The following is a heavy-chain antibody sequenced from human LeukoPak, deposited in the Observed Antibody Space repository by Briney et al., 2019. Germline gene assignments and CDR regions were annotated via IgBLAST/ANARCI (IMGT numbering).Heavy chain of an antibody. V-gene: IGHV1-69*13. Sequence: SVKVSCKASGGTFSSYAISWVRQAPGQGLEWMGGIIPIFGTATYAQKFQGRVTITADESTSTAYMELSSLRSEDTAVYYCARGAQGGYCSSTSCYPSGLDYWGQGTLVTVSS. J-gene: IGHJ4*02. CDR2: IIPIFGTA. CDR3: ARGAQGGYCSSTSCYPSGLDY. D-gene: IGHD2-2*01. CDR1: GGTFSSYA.